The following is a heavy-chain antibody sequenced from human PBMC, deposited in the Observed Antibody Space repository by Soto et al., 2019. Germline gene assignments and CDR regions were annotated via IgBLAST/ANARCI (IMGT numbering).Heavy chain of an antibody. V-gene: IGHV6-1*01. CDR3: ARGEQYSGRIFDY. D-gene: IGHD1-26*01. CDR2: TYYRSKWYY. J-gene: IGHJ4*01. Sequence: SQTLSLTCVITGDSVSSNSAGWSWVRQPPSRGLERLGRTYYRSKWYYEYAVSVRGRITINPDTSKNQYSLQLNSVTPEDTAVYFCARGEQYSGRIFDYWGQGTLVTVSS. CDR1: GDSVSSNSAG.